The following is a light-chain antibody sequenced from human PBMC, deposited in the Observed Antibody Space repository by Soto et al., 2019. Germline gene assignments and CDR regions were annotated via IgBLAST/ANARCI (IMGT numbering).Light chain of an antibody. V-gene: IGLV2-14*03. CDR3: CSYTSSRTYV. J-gene: IGLJ1*01. CDR1: SSDVGGYKY. Sequence: QSVLTQPASVSGSPGQSITISCTGTSSDVGGYKYVSWYQEHPGKAPKLMIYDVSNRPSGVSDRFSGSKSGNTASLTISGLQAEDEADYYCCSYTSSRTYVFATGTKLTVL. CDR2: DVS.